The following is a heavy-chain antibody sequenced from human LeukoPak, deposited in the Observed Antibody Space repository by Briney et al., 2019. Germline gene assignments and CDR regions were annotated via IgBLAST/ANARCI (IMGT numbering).Heavy chain of an antibody. Sequence: SETLSLTCAVYGGSFSGYYWSWIRQPPGKGLEWIGEINHSGSTNYNPSLKSRVTISVDTSKNQFSLKLSSVTAADTAVYYCARELDIVVVPAAIRGWFDPWGQGTLVTVSS. CDR3: ARELDIVVVPAAIRGWFDP. V-gene: IGHV4-34*01. CDR1: GGSFSGYY. J-gene: IGHJ5*02. D-gene: IGHD2-2*01. CDR2: INHSGST.